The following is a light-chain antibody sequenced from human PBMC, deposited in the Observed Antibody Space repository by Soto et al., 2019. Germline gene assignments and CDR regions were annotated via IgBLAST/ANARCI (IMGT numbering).Light chain of an antibody. CDR2: DAS. V-gene: IGKV3-11*01. Sequence: EIVLTQSPATVSLCRGERATLSCRASQSVGSYLAWYQQKPGEVPGILIYDASNRANGIPASGSGSRSGTDLNLTISRLEPEDLAFYYSKQSSKWPTWTVGQGPKVDIK. CDR3: KQSSKWPTWT. J-gene: IGKJ1*01. CDR1: QSVGSY.